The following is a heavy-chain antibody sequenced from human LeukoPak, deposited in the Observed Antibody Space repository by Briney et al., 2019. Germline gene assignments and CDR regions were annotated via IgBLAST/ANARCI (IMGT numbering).Heavy chain of an antibody. D-gene: IGHD6-13*01. V-gene: IGHV1-2*02. CDR2: INPNSGGT. J-gene: IGHJ4*02. CDR3: ARDLESSSWLRSDY. Sequence: ASVTVSCKASGYTFTGYYMHWVRQAPGQGLEWMGWINPNSGGTNYAQKFQGRVTMTRDTSISTAYMELSRLRSDDTAVYYCARDLESSSWLRSDYWGQGTLVTVSS. CDR1: GYTFTGYY.